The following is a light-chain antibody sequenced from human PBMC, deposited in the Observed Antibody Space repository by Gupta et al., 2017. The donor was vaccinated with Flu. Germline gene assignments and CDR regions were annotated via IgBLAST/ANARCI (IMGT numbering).Light chain of an antibody. CDR3: GTWDNNLRGV. CDR1: NSNIGNNF. V-gene: IGLV1-51*01. CDR2: DNN. J-gene: IGLJ3*02. Sequence: QKVTIYCSGSNSNIGNNFVSLYQQLPGTAPKLLMYDNNKRPSGIPDRFSGSKSGTSATLGITGLQTGDEADYYCGTWDNNLRGVFGGGTKLTVL.